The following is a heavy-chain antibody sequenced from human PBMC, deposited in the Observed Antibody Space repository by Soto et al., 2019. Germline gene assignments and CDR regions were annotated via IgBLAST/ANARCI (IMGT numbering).Heavy chain of an antibody. CDR2: ISGGGDRT. CDR3: ARKVLGSTSRPDWWYFGL. CDR1: GFTFINYA. J-gene: IGHJ2*01. D-gene: IGHD2-2*01. V-gene: IGHV3-23*01. Sequence: EVQLLESGGGLVQPGGSLRLSCVGSGFTFINYAMNWVRQTPGKGLEWVSTISGGGDRTFDAGTVKGRFTISRDNSKNTVNLQMNSLRADDTAVYYCARKVLGSTSRPDWWYFGLWGRGTLVTVSS.